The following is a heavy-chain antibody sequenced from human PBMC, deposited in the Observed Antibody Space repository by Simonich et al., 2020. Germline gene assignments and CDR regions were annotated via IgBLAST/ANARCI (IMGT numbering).Heavy chain of an antibody. J-gene: IGHJ4*02. Sequence: EVQLLESGGGLVQPGGSLILSCAASGFTFSSYVMSWVRQAPVKGLEWVSAIMGSGGSTYDADSVKGRFTIARDNSKNTLYLQMNSLRAEDTAVYYCAKRSGVSITGTFDYWGQGTLVTVSS. V-gene: IGHV3-23*01. CDR2: IMGSGGST. CDR3: AKRSGVSITGTFDY. CDR1: GFTFSSYV. D-gene: IGHD1-7*01.